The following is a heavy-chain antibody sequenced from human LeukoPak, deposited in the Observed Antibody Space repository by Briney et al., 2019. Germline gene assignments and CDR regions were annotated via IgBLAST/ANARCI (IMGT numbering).Heavy chain of an antibody. CDR1: GFTFSDYT. CDR2: ISYHGTGQ. CDR3: VRDFRSADY. Sequence: PGGSLRLSCAASGFTFSDYTIHWVRQAPGKGLEWVAVISYHGTGQYYADSVKGRFSISRDNSKNTLYLQMNSLRTGDTAVYYCVRDFRSADYWGQGTLVTVSS. J-gene: IGHJ4*02. V-gene: IGHV3-30*04.